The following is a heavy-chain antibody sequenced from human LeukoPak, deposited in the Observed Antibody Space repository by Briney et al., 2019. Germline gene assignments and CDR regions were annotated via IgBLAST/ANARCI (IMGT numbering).Heavy chain of an antibody. Sequence: GGSLRLSCAASGFTFSSYWMSWVRQAPGKGLEWVANIKQDGSEKYYVDSVKGRFTISRDNAKNSLYLQMNSLRAEDTAVYYCARACCGTSGWYWVPPYYYMDVWGKGTTVTISS. CDR2: IKQDGSEK. J-gene: IGHJ6*03. D-gene: IGHD6-19*01. CDR1: GFTFSSYW. CDR3: ARACCGTSGWYWVPPYYYMDV. V-gene: IGHV3-7*01.